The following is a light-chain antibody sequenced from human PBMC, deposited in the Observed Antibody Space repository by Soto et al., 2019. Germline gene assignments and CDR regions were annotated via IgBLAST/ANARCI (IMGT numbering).Light chain of an antibody. J-gene: IGKJ1*01. CDR3: QQSYRTPRT. CDR2: AAS. CDR1: QSVNTY. Sequence: DIQMTQSPSSLSASVGDRVTITCRSSQSVNTYLHWYQQKAGQAPKLLIYAASNLQSGVPSRFSGRGSGTEFTLTISSLQPEDFATYYCQQSYRTPRTFGQGTKVDIK. V-gene: IGKV1-39*01.